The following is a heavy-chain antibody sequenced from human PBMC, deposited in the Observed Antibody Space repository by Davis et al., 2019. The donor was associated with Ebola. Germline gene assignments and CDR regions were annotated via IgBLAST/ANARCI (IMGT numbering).Heavy chain of an antibody. J-gene: IGHJ6*02. V-gene: IGHV3-21*01. D-gene: IGHD3-10*02. CDR1: GFSFRNYG. CDR3: ARDQYYYVGGYYYYGMDV. Sequence: GESLKISCEVSGFSFRNYGMHWVRQAPGKGLEWVSSISSSSSYIYYADSVKGRFTISRDNAKNSLYLQMNSLRAEDTAVYYCARDQYYYVGGYYYYGMDVWGQGTTVTVSS. CDR2: ISSSSSYI.